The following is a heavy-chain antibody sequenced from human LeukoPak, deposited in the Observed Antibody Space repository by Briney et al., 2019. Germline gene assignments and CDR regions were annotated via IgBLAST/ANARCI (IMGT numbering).Heavy chain of an antibody. CDR3: AKIVVAALYGSGSYYLDY. V-gene: IGHV3-23*01. Sequence: PGGSLKLSCAASGFTFSSYAMSWVRQAPGKGLEWVSAISGSGGSTYHADSVKGRFTISRDNSKNTLYLQMNSLRAEDTAVYYCAKIVVAALYGSGSYYLDYWGQGTLVTVSS. CDR2: ISGSGGST. D-gene: IGHD3-10*01. J-gene: IGHJ4*02. CDR1: GFTFSSYA.